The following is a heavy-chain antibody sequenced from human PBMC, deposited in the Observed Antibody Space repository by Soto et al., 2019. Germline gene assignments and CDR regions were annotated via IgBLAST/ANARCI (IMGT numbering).Heavy chain of an antibody. V-gene: IGHV3-30*03. J-gene: IGHJ4*02. CDR2: ISYDGSNK. CDR3: ATGLIDY. CDR1: GFTFSSYG. Sequence: GGSLRLSCAASGFTFSSYGMHWVRQAPGKGLEWVAVISYDGSNKYYADSVKGRFTISRDNSKNTLYLQMNSLRAEDTAVYYCATGLIDYWGQGTLVTVSS. D-gene: IGHD3-22*01.